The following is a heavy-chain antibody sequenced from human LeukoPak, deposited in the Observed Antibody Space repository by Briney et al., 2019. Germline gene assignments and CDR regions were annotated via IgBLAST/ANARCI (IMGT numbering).Heavy chain of an antibody. D-gene: IGHD1-26*01. Sequence: PSQTLSLTCSVSGGSVSSGRYYWTWIRQPAGKGLEWIGRFYTSGSTNYNPSLESRVTISIDTSRNQFSLKLSSVTAADTAVYYCARETTLGPTSRMDVWGKGTTVTVSS. CDR2: FYTSGST. J-gene: IGHJ6*04. CDR3: ARETTLGPTSRMDV. CDR1: GGSVSSGRYY. V-gene: IGHV4-61*02.